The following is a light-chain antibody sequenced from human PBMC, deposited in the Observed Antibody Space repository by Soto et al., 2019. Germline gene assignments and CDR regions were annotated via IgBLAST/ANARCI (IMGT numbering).Light chain of an antibody. CDR3: QQYNSYWT. Sequence: DIQMTQSPSTLSASVGDRVTITCRASQSISSWLAWYQQKPGKAPKLLIYKASSLESEVPSRFSGSGSGTEFTLNISSLQPDDFATYYCQQYNSYWTFGQGTKVEIK. CDR1: QSISSW. V-gene: IGKV1-5*03. CDR2: KAS. J-gene: IGKJ1*01.